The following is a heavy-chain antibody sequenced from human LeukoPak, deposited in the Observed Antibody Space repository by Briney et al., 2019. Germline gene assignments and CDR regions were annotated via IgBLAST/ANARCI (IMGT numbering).Heavy chain of an antibody. Sequence: GGSLRLSCAASGFIFSNYAMNWVRQAPGKGLEWVSSINSNSKDKYYADSVKGRFTISRDNAKNSLYLQMNSLRAEDTAVYYCARVSGYDGDYVWGQGTLVTVSS. CDR3: ARVSGYDGDYV. D-gene: IGHD4-17*01. J-gene: IGHJ4*02. V-gene: IGHV3-21*01. CDR1: GFIFSNYA. CDR2: INSNSKDK.